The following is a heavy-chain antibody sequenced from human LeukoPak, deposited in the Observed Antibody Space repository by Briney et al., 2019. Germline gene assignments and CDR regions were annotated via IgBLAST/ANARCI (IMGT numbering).Heavy chain of an antibody. Sequence: GRSLRLSCAASGFTFSSYAMHWVRQAPGKGLEWVAVISYDGSNKYYADSVKGRFTISRDNSKNTLYLQMNSLRAEDTAVYYCARGTPSSSGWLYYGMDVWGQGTTVTVSS. CDR2: ISYDGSNK. D-gene: IGHD6-19*01. J-gene: IGHJ6*02. CDR3: ARGTPSSSGWLYYGMDV. V-gene: IGHV3-30-3*01. CDR1: GFTFSSYA.